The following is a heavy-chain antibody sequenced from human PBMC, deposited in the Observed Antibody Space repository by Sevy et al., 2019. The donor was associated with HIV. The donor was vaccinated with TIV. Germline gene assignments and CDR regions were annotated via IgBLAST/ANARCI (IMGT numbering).Heavy chain of an antibody. V-gene: IGHV3-30-3*01. Sequence: GGSLRLSCATSGFTFSSYSMHWVRHAPGKGLEWVATISYDGINKHYADSVKGRFTISRDNAKNSLYLQMNSLRAEDSSVYFCARVSSIYYDRGYFYAMDVWGQGTTVTVSS. CDR1: GFTFSSYS. CDR3: ARVSSIYYDRGYFYAMDV. D-gene: IGHD3-22*01. CDR2: ISYDGINK. J-gene: IGHJ6*02.